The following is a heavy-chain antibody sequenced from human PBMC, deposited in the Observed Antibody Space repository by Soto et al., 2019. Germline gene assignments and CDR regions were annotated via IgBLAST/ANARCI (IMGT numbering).Heavy chain of an antibody. CDR1: NYSISSGYY. CDR3: ARVEAAKFFAH. CDR2: IFHTGST. D-gene: IGHD2-15*01. V-gene: IGHV4-38-2*01. J-gene: IGHJ4*02. Sequence: PSETMSLTCAVSNYSISSGYYWRWIRQPPEKGLEYIGSIFHTGSTYYNPSLKSRVIISVDTSKNQFSLRLNPVTAADTAVYFCARVEAAKFFAHWGQGTLVTVSS.